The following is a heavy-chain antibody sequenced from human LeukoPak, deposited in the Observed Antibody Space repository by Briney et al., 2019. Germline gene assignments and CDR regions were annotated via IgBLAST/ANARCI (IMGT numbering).Heavy chain of an antibody. CDR1: GFTFSSYA. J-gene: IGHJ4*02. CDR3: AKIPGIAVAGDY. Sequence: GGSLRLSCAASGFTFSSYAMSWVRQAPGKGLEWVSAISGSGGSTYYADSVKGRFTISRDNSKNTPYLQMNSLRAEDTAVYYCAKIPGIAVAGDYWGQGTLVTVSP. V-gene: IGHV3-23*01. CDR2: ISGSGGST. D-gene: IGHD6-19*01.